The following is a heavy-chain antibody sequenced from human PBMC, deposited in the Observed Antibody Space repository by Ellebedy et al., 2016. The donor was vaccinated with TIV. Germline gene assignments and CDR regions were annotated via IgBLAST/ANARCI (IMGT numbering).Heavy chain of an antibody. V-gene: IGHV1-18*01. CDR1: GYTFSSYG. CDR3: ARERGSYTYFDY. J-gene: IGHJ4*02. D-gene: IGHD1-26*01. CDR2: INTYKGNT. Sequence: ASVKVSCXPSGYTFSSYGITWVRQAPGQGLEWMGWINTYKGNTNYAQNFQGRVTMTTDTSTSTAYMELRSLRSDDTAVYYCARERGSYTYFDYWGQGTLLTVSS.